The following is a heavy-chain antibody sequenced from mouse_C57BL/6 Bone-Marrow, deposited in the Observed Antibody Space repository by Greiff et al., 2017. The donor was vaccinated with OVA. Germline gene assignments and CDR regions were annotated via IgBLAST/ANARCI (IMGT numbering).Heavy chain of an antibody. V-gene: IGHV1-50*01. D-gene: IGHD2-4*01. CDR2: IDPSDSYT. CDR3: ARDYDFDY. Sequence: QVHVKQPGAELVKPGASVKLSCKASGYTFTSYWMQWVKQRPGQGLEWIGEIDPSDSYTNYNQKFKGKATLTVDTSSSTAYMQLSSLTSEDSAVYYCARDYDFDYWGQGTTLTVSS. J-gene: IGHJ2*01. CDR1: GYTFTSYW.